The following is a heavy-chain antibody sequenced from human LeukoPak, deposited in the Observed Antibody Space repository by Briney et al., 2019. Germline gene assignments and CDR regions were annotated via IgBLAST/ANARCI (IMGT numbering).Heavy chain of an antibody. D-gene: IGHD5-12*01. Sequence: GGSLRLSCAASGSTFSNAWMNWVRQAPGKGLEWVSSISSSSSYIYYADSVKGRFTISRDNAKNSLYLQMNSLRAEDTAVYYCVLYGGYEKTFDIWGQGTMVTVSS. CDR2: ISSSSSYI. CDR1: GSTFSNAW. V-gene: IGHV3-21*01. CDR3: VLYGGYEKTFDI. J-gene: IGHJ3*02.